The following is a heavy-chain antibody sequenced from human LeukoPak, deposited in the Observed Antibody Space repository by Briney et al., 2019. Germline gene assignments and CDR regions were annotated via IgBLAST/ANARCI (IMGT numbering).Heavy chain of an antibody. V-gene: IGHV3-66*01. CDR1: GFTFSSYA. CDR2: IYSGGST. Sequence: PGGSLRLSCAASGFTFSSYAMHWVRQAPGQGLEWVSVIYSGGSTYYADSVKGRFTISRDNSKNTLYLQMNSLRAEDTAVYYCASTVHYYDSSGYYGGNAFDIWGQGTMVTVSS. CDR3: ASTVHYYDSSGYYGGNAFDI. J-gene: IGHJ3*02. D-gene: IGHD3-22*01.